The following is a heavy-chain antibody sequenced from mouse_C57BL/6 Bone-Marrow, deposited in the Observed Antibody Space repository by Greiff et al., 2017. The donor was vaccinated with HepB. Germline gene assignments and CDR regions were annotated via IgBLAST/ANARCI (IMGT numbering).Heavy chain of an antibody. V-gene: IGHV1-82*01. Sequence: VKVVESGPELVKPGASVKISCKASGYAFSSSWMNWVKQRPGKGLEWIGRIYPGDGDTNYNGKFKGKATLTADKSSSTAYMQLSSLTSEDSAVYFCARAIYYYGSSYWYFDVWGTGTTVTVSS. CDR3: ARAIYYYGSSYWYFDV. CDR1: GYAFSSSW. J-gene: IGHJ1*03. D-gene: IGHD1-1*01. CDR2: IYPGDGDT.